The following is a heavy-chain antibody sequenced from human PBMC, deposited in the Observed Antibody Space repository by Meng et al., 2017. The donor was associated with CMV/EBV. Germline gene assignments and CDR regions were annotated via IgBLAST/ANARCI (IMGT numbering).Heavy chain of an antibody. Sequence: SETLSLTCTVSGGSVSSGSYYWSWIRQPPGKGLEWIGYIYYSGSTNYNPSLKSRVTISVDTSKNQFSLKLSSVTAADTAVYYCASEIGLRWKPFDYWGQGTLVTVSS. CDR3: ASEIGLRWKPFDY. V-gene: IGHV4-61*01. D-gene: IGHD4-23*01. J-gene: IGHJ4*02. CDR2: IYYSGST. CDR1: GGSVSSGSYY.